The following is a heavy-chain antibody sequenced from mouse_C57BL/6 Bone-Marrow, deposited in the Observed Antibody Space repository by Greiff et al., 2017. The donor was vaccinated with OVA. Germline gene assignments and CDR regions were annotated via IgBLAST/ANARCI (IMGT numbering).Heavy chain of an antibody. CDR3: ARKEIYYDLGWYFDV. J-gene: IGHJ1*03. Sequence: EVQLQESGPELVKPGASVKMSCKASGYTFTDYNMHWVKQSHGKSLEWIGYINPNNGGTSYNQKFKGKATLTVNKSSSTAYMELRSLTSEDSAVYYCARKEIYYDLGWYFDVWGTGTTVTVSS. CDR1: GYTFTDYN. D-gene: IGHD2-4*01. V-gene: IGHV1-22*01. CDR2: INPNNGGT.